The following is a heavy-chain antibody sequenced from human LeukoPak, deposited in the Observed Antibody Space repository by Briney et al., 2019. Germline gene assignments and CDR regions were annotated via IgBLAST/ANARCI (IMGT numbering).Heavy chain of an antibody. V-gene: IGHV1-46*01. CDR2: INPSGGVT. CDR3: ARGYYYDSSAGPSEY. J-gene: IGHJ4*02. CDR1: GYTFSTYY. D-gene: IGHD3-22*01. Sequence: ASVNVSCKASGYTFSTYYMHWVRQAPGQGLEWMGIINPSGGVTGYAQKFQGRVTMARDTSTSTVYMELRSLRSEDTAVYYCARGYYYDSSAGPSEYWGQGTLVTVSS.